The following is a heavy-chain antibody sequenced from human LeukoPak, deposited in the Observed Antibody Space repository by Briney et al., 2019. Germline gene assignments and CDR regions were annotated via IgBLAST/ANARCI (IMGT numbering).Heavy chain of an antibody. CDR3: ASNRRDSSSWYRY. D-gene: IGHD6-13*01. CDR2: INSDGSST. V-gene: IGHV3-74*01. CDR1: GFTFSSYW. J-gene: IGHJ4*02. Sequence: PGGSLRLSCAASGFTFSSYWMHWVRQAPGKGLVWVSRINSDGSSTSYADSVKGRFTISRDNAKNTLYLQMNSLRAEDTAVYYCASNRRDSSSWYRYWGQGTLVTVSS.